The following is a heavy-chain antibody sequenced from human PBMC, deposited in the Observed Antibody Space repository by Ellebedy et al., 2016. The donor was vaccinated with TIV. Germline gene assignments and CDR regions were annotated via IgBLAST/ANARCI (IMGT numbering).Heavy chain of an antibody. Sequence: SETLSLXCTVSGGSISSYYWSWIRQPPGKGLEWIGYIYYSGSTNYNPSLKSRVTISVDTSKNQFSLKLSSVTAADTAVYYCARHQSYYGSGSYLYGHYYYYGMDVWGQGTTVTVSS. CDR2: IYYSGST. J-gene: IGHJ6*02. D-gene: IGHD3-10*01. CDR3: ARHQSYYGSGSYLYGHYYYYGMDV. V-gene: IGHV4-59*08. CDR1: GGSISSYY.